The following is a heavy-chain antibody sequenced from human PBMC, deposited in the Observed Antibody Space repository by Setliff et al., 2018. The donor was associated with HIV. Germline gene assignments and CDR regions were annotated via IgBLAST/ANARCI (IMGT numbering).Heavy chain of an antibody. J-gene: IGHJ6*02. CDR1: GASISSYY. CDR2: IYNSGYS. D-gene: IGHD5-12*01. CDR3: ARGDGYRSNDAYYDTGMDV. Sequence: SETLSLTCKVSGASISSYYWSWVRQPPGKGLEWIGYIYNSGYSNSKPSLKSRVTMSLDTSKNQFSLELTSATAADAAVYFCARGDGYRSNDAYYDTGMDVWGQGITVTVS. V-gene: IGHV4-59*01.